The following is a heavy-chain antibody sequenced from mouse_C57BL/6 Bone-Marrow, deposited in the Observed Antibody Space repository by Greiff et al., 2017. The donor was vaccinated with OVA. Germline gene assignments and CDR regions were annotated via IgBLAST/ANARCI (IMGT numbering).Heavy chain of an antibody. Sequence: EVKVEESGGGLVKPGGSLKLSCAASGFTFSSYAMSWVRQTPEKRLEWVATISDGGSYTYYPDNVKGRFTISRDNAKNNLYLQMSHLKSEDTAMYYCARGASPMDYWGQGTSVTVSS. J-gene: IGHJ4*01. CDR2: ISDGGSYT. CDR1: GFTFSSYA. V-gene: IGHV5-4*03. CDR3: ARGASPMDY. D-gene: IGHD6-1*01.